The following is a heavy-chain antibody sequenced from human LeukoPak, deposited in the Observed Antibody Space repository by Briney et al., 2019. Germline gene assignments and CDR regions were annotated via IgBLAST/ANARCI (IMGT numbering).Heavy chain of an antibody. CDR3: ASGQSAQFDY. V-gene: IGHV4-39*01. Sequence: PSETLSLTCTVSGGSISSSSYYWGWIRQPPGKGLEWIGSIYYSGSTYYNPSLKSRVTISVDTSKNQFSLKLSSVTAADTAVYYCASGQSAQFDYWGQGTLVTVSS. CDR1: GGSISSSSYY. CDR2: IYYSGST. J-gene: IGHJ4*02.